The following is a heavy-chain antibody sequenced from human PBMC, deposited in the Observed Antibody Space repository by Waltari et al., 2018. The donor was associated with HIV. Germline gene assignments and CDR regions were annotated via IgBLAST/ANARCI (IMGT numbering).Heavy chain of an antibody. CDR1: GYTFTSYD. CDR3: ARHKSGYNDN. Sequence: QVQLGQSGAEVKKPGASVKVSCKATGYTFTSYDVNWLRQATGQGLEWMGWMNTNSDNTVYAQKFQGRVTMTMNTSISTAYMELSSLRSEDTAVYYCARHKSGYNDNWGQGTLVTVSS. D-gene: IGHD3-3*01. J-gene: IGHJ4*02. CDR2: MNTNSDNT. V-gene: IGHV1-8*01.